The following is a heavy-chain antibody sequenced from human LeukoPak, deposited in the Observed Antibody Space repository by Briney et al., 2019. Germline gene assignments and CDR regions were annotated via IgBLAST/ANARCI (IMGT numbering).Heavy chain of an antibody. CDR3: ARGPYYYDSSGYYHDY. J-gene: IGHJ4*02. D-gene: IGHD3-22*01. Sequence: GASVKVSCKASGYTFTSYDINWVRQATGQGLEWMGWMNPNSGNTGYAQKFQGRVTMTRNTSISTAYMELSSLRSEDTAVYHCARGPYYYDSSGYYHDYWGQGTLVTVSS. V-gene: IGHV1-8*01. CDR1: GYTFTSYD. CDR2: MNPNSGNT.